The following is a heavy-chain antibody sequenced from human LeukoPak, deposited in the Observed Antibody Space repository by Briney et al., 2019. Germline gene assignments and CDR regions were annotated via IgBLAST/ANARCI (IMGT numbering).Heavy chain of an antibody. CDR3: ARGGVPGGFYGSFDY. V-gene: IGHV4-4*07. CDR2: IYTSGST. CDR1: GGSISSYY. D-gene: IGHD3-3*01. J-gene: IGHJ4*02. Sequence: KPSETLSLTCTVSGGSISSYYWSWIRQPAGKGLEWIGRIYTSGSTNYNPSLKSRVTMSVDTSKNQFSLKLSSVTAADTAVYYCARGGVPGGFYGSFDYWGQGTLVSVSS.